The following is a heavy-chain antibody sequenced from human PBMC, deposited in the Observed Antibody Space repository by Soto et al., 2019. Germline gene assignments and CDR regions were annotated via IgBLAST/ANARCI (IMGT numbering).Heavy chain of an antibody. CDR2: IYFSGST. Sequence: VQLQESGPGLVRPSETLSLTCTVSGGSISSGNFYWSWIRQPPGKGLEWIGYIYFSGSTYYSPSLKSRLTISLNTSKHQFSLKLSSVTAADTAVYCCAHDSHGGNTYFDLWGQGALVTVSS. CDR1: GGSISSGNFY. CDR3: AHDSHGGNTYFDL. J-gene: IGHJ4*02. V-gene: IGHV4-30-4*01. D-gene: IGHD1-26*01.